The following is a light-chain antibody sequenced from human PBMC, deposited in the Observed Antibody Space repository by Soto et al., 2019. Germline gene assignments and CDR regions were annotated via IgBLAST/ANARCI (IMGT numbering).Light chain of an antibody. J-gene: IGKJ1*01. CDR2: GVS. V-gene: IGKV3-15*01. CDR1: QSVSSN. Sequence: ELVMTQSPATLSVSPGERATLSCGASQSVSSNLAWYQQKPGQAPRLLIYGVSTRATGIPARFSGSGSGTEFTLTISSLQSEDFAVYYCQQYNNWWTFGQGTKVDIK. CDR3: QQYNNWWT.